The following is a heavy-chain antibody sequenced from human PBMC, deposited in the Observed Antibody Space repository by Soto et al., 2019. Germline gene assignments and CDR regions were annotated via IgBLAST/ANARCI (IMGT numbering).Heavy chain of an antibody. V-gene: IGHV4-30-4*01. CDR3: ARDTTVTSAGWFDP. J-gene: IGHJ5*02. CDR2: IYYSGST. Sequence: QVQLQESGPGLVKPSQTLSLTCTVSGGSISSGDYYWSWIRQPPGKGLEWIGYIYYSGSTYYNPSLKRRVTLSVDTSKNQFSLKRSSVIAADTAVYYCARDTTVTSAGWFDPWGQGTLVTVSS. CDR1: GGSISSGDYY. D-gene: IGHD4-17*01.